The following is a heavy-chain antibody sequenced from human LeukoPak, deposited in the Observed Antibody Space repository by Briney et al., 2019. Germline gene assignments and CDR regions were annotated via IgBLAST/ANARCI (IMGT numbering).Heavy chain of an antibody. CDR1: GFTFSTYN. CDR2: VSSRSSAI. D-gene: IGHD2-2*01. V-gene: IGHV3-48*01. CDR3: ASCSTSCYGWSYYYYYMDV. J-gene: IGHJ6*03. Sequence: GGSLRLSCAASGFTFSTYNMVWVRQAPGMGLEWVASVSSRSSAIYYSDSVKGRFTISRDNSKNTLFLQMNSLRAEDTAVYYCASCSTSCYGWSYYYYYMDVWGKGTTVTVSS.